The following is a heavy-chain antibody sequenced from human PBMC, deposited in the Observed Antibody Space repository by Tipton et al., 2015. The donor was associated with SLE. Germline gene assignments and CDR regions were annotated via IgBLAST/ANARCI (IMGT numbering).Heavy chain of an antibody. CDR2: IYYSGST. Sequence: TLSLTCTVSGGSISRYYWSWIRQPPGKGLEWIGYIYYSGSTNYNPSLKSRVTISVDTSKKQFSLKLSSVTAADTAVYYCASWSPERTSGWSRFDYWGQGTLVTVSS. D-gene: IGHD6-19*01. V-gene: IGHV4-59*01. CDR1: GGSISRYY. CDR3: ASWSPERTSGWSRFDY. J-gene: IGHJ4*02.